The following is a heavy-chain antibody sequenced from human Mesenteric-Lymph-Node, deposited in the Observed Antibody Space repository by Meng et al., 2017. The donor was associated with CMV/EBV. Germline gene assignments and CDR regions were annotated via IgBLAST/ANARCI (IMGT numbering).Heavy chain of an antibody. J-gene: IGHJ4*01. D-gene: IGHD3-22*01. V-gene: IGHV3-53*01. CDR2: LHPGDRT. Sequence: GESLKISCAASGLFVSSNYMSWVRQAPGKGLEWVAALHPGDRTYYTDSVKGRFTISRGNSKNTLHLQMNTLRAEDTAVYYCARGGGLDDSFDYWGHGTRVTVSS. CDR3: ARGGGLDDSFDY. CDR1: GLFVSSNY.